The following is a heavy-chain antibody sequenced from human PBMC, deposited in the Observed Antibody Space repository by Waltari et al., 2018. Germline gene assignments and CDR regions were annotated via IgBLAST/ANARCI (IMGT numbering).Heavy chain of an antibody. CDR3: ARGRVDFAY. CDR1: GFAFSTYW. V-gene: IGHV3-7*01. CDR2: VKEDGSEK. J-gene: IGHJ4*02. Sequence: EAQLVESGGNLVQPGGSLRLSCAASGFAFSTYWMSWVRQAPGKGLEWVANVKEDGSEKYYVDSVKGRFTISRDNAKNSLYLQMNSLRAEDTAVYFCARGRVDFAYWGQGTLVTVSS.